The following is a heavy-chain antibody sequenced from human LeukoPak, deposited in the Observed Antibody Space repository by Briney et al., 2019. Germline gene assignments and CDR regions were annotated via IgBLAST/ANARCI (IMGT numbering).Heavy chain of an antibody. CDR1: GGSFSGYY. CDR2: IYSGGST. CDR3: ARHDWFDP. D-gene: IGHD3-3*01. V-gene: IGHV3-53*01. Sequence: ETLSLTCAVYGGSFSGYYWSWIRQAPGKGLEWVSVIYSGGSTYYADSVKGRFTISRDDSKNTLYLQMNSLRADDTAVYYCARHDWFDPWGQGTLVTVSS. J-gene: IGHJ5*02.